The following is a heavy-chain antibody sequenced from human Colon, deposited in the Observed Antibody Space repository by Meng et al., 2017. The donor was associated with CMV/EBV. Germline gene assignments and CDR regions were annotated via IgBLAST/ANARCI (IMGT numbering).Heavy chain of an antibody. CDR2: IRSKANNYAT. Sequence: GESLKISCAASGFIFSDSAMYWVRQASGKGLEWVGRIRSKANNYATTYAASVEGRFTISRDDAKNMVYLEMNRLKTEDTAVYYCSRPTAVASSATDYWGQGTLVTVSS. CDR1: GFIFSDSA. CDR3: SRPTAVASSATDY. D-gene: IGHD6-19*01. J-gene: IGHJ4*02. V-gene: IGHV3-73*01.